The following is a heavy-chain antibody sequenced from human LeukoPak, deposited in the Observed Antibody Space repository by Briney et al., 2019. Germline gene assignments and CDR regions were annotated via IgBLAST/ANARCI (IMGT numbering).Heavy chain of an antibody. CDR3: ALQHFDESLPCFDY. V-gene: IGHV1-2*02. D-gene: IGHD2-15*01. J-gene: IGHJ4*02. CDR1: GYTFIDYY. CDR2: INPNSGDT. Sequence: GASVKVSCKASGYTFIDYYVHWVRQAPGQGLEWMGWINPNSGDTNYAQKFQGRVTMTRDTSISTAYMELSRLKSDDTAVFYCALQHFDESLPCFDYWGQGTLVTVSS.